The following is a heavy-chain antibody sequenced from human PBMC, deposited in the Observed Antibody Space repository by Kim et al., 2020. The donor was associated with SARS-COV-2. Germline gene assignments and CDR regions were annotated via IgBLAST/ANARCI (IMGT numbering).Heavy chain of an antibody. J-gene: IGHJ3*02. CDR1: GFTFSSYA. V-gene: IGHV3-30-3*01. CDR2: ISYDGSNK. Sequence: GGSLRLSCAASGFTFSSYAMHWVRQAPGKGLEWVAVISYDGSNKYYADSVKGRFTISRDNSKNTLYLQMNSLRAEDTAVYYCARDRSFGDSSPGWDDAFDIWGQGTMVTVSS. D-gene: IGHD6-13*01. CDR3: ARDRSFGDSSPGWDDAFDI.